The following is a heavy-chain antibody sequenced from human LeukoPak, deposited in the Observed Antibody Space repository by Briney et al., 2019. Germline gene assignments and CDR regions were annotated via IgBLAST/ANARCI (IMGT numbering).Heavy chain of an antibody. D-gene: IGHD2-15*01. Sequence: GGSLRLSCAASGFTFSNSAMSWVRRAPGKGLEWVSALSSSGGDSYYADSVKGRFTISRDNSKNTLYLQMNSLRAEDTAVYYCAKDGHCNGGACYYFDYWGQGTLVTVSS. J-gene: IGHJ4*02. CDR1: GFTFSNSA. CDR3: AKDGHCNGGACYYFDY. CDR2: LSSSGGDS. V-gene: IGHV3-23*01.